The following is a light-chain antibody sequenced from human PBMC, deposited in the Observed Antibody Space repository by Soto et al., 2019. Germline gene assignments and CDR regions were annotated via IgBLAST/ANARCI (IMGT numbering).Light chain of an antibody. J-gene: IGLJ2*01. CDR2: DVS. Sequence: QSALTQPASVSGSPGQSITISCTGTSSDVGGYNYVSWYQQHPGKAPKLMIYDVSNRPSGVSNRFSGSKSGNTASLTISGLQAEDAADYYCSSYTRSSAVVFGGGTKLHVL. CDR3: SSYTRSSAVV. CDR1: SSDVGGYNY. V-gene: IGLV2-14*01.